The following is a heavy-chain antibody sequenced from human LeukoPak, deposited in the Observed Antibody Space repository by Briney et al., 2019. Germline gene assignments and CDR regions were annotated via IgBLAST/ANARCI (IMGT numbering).Heavy chain of an antibody. CDR3: ARDRQLHYFDY. V-gene: IGHV3-33*01. CDR1: GFTFSSYG. J-gene: IGHJ4*02. Sequence: PGRSLRLSCAASGFTFSSYGMHWVRQAPGKGLEWVAVIWYDGSNKYYADSVKGRFTISRDGSKNTLYLQMNSLRAEDTGVYYCARDRQLHYFDYWGQGTLVTVSS. D-gene: IGHD2-2*01. CDR2: IWYDGSNK.